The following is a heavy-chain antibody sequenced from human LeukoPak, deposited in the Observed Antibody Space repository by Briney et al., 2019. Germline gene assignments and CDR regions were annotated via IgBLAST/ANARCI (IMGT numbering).Heavy chain of an antibody. V-gene: IGHV1-3*01. CDR1: GYTFTSYA. CDR2: ISAGNGNT. J-gene: IGHJ4*02. D-gene: IGHD1-26*01. CDR3: ARDSGSGNNDY. Sequence: ASVTVSRKASGYTFTSYAIHWVRQAPGQRLEWMGWISAGNGNTKYSQNFQGRVTFISNTSATTAFMELSSLRSEDAAVYYCARDSGSGNNDYWGQGTLVTVSS.